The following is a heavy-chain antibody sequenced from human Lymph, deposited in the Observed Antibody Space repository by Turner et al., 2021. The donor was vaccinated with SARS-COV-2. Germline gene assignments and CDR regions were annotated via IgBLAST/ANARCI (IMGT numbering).Heavy chain of an antibody. Sequence: EVQLVESGGGLVQTGGSLRLSGAASGITVSSNYMRWVRHAPWNRLKCVSVIYTGSSTCYADSVKGTSIISRDNSKNTLYLQRNSLRSEDTAVYYCARDFRDGAFDIWGQGTMVTISS. J-gene: IGHJ3*02. CDR1: GITVSSNY. V-gene: IGHV3-66*01. CDR3: ARDFRDGAFDI. CDR2: IYTGSST.